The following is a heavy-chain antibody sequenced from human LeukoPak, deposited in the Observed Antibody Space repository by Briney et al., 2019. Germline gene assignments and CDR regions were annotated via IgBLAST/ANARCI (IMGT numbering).Heavy chain of an antibody. CDR2: IYDGGST. V-gene: IGHV3-53*01. Sequence: GGSLRLSCAASGFTVSNSYMSWVRLAPGKGLEWVSVIYDGGSTYYADSVKGRFTISRDNSKNTVYLQMNSLRAEDTAVYYCAGGYYDFLTVDYYFDYWAQGPQVPVPS. CDR1: GFTVSNSY. J-gene: IGHJ4*02. CDR3: AGGYYDFLTVDYYFDY. D-gene: IGHD3-9*01.